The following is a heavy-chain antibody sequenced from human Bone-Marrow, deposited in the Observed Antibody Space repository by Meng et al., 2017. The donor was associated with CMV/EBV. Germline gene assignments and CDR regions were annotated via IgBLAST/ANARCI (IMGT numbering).Heavy chain of an antibody. CDR1: GFTFSSYW. V-gene: IGHV3-7*01. D-gene: IGHD4-17*01. J-gene: IGHJ6*02. CDR2: IKQDGSEK. Sequence: GESLKISCAASGFTFSSYWMSWVRQAPGKGLEWVANIKQDGSEKYYVDSVKGRFTISRDNAKNSLYLQMNSLRAEDTAVYYCARADGDSLYYYYGMDVWGQGTTVTASS. CDR3: ARADGDSLYYYYGMDV.